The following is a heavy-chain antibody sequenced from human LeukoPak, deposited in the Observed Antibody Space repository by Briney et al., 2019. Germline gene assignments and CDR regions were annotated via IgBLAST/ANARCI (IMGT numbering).Heavy chain of an antibody. Sequence: PGRSLRLSCAASGFTFSSYAMHWVRQAPGKGLEWVAVISYDGSNKYYADSVEGRFTISRDNSKNTLYLQMNSLRAEDTAVYYCARGYSSGWYYPFGYWGQGTLVTVSS. V-gene: IGHV3-30*04. J-gene: IGHJ4*02. D-gene: IGHD6-19*01. CDR1: GFTFSSYA. CDR3: ARGYSSGWYYPFGY. CDR2: ISYDGSNK.